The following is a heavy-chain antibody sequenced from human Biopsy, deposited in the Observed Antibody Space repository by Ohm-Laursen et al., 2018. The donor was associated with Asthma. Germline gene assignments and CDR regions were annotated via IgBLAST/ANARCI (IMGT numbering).Heavy chain of an antibody. V-gene: IGHV4-31*03. CDR2: IYYSGST. CDR3: ARDGSSVAGTPYGMDV. CDR1: GGSISSGGYY. D-gene: IGHD6-19*01. J-gene: IGHJ6*02. Sequence: QTLSLTCTVSGGSISSGGYYWSWIRQHPGKGLEWIGYIYYSGSTYYNPSLKSRVTISVDTSKNQFSLKLSSVTAADTAVYYCARDGSSVAGTPYGMDVWGQGTTVTVSS.